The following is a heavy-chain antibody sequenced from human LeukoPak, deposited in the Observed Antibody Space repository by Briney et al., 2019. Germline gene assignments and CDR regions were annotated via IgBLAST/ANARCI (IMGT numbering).Heavy chain of an antibody. CDR3: ARGTSGSYYS. J-gene: IGHJ4*02. Sequence: ASVKVSCKASGYTFTGYYMHWVRQAPGQGLEWLGVILPSGGITTYAQRFQGRVTLTWDMSTSTVYMELSSLRSEDTAVYYCARGTSGSYYSWGQGTLVIVSS. CDR2: ILPSGGIT. CDR1: GYTFTGYY. V-gene: IGHV1-46*01. D-gene: IGHD1-26*01.